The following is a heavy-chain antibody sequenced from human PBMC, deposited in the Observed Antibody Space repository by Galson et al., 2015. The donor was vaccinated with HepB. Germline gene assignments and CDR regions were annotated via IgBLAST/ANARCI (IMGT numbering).Heavy chain of an antibody. CDR2: ISAYNGNT. CDR3: ARERGYSSSWYDY. CDR1: GYTFTNYG. J-gene: IGHJ4*02. Sequence: SVKVSCKASGYTFTNYGITWVRQAPGQGLEWKGWISAYNGNTNYAQKLQDRVTMTTDTSTSTAYMELRSLRSDDTAVYYCARERGYSSSWYDYWGQGTLVTVSS. V-gene: IGHV1-18*01. D-gene: IGHD6-13*01.